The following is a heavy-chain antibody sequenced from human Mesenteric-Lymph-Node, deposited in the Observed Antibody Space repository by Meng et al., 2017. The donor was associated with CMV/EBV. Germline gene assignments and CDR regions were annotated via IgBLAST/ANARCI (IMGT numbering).Heavy chain of an antibody. Sequence: QVPIQPWGAGLFEPSATLSLPCAVYGGSFSGYYWSWIRQPPGKGLEWIGEINHSGSTNYNPSLKSRVTISVDTSKNQFSLKLSSVTAADTAVYYCARHQRWLKSEGGFNYWGQGTLVNVFS. CDR1: GGSFSGYY. V-gene: IGHV4-34*01. D-gene: IGHD4-23*01. J-gene: IGHJ4*02. CDR2: INHSGST. CDR3: ARHQRWLKSEGGFNY.